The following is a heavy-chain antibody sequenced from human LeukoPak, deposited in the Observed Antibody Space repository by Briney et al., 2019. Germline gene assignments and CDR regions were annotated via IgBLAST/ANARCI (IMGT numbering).Heavy chain of an antibody. CDR1: GYSFTTYW. Sequence: GESLKISCKGSGYSFTTYWIGWVRQMPGKGLEWLGIIYPGDSNTRYSPSFQGQVTISADKSISTAFLQWSSLKASDNAMYFCARLLIPAPNGFDYWGQGTLVTVSS. V-gene: IGHV5-51*01. CDR2: IYPGDSNT. CDR3: ARLLIPAPNGFDY. J-gene: IGHJ4*02. D-gene: IGHD2-8*01.